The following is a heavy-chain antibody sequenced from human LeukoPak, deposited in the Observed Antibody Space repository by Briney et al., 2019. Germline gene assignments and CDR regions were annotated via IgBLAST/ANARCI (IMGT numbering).Heavy chain of an antibody. CDR1: GFTFSDYW. CDR3: ARRGGSSSRRSPIDY. Sequence: GGSLRLSCTASGFTFSDYWMTWVAQAQGKGPEGVATIKQDGSQRYYVDSVRGRFTISRDNAKSSLFLQMNGLRAEDTAVYYCARRGGSSSRRSPIDYWGQGTLVTVSS. CDR2: IKQDGSQR. V-gene: IGHV3-7*01. D-gene: IGHD6-6*01. J-gene: IGHJ4*02.